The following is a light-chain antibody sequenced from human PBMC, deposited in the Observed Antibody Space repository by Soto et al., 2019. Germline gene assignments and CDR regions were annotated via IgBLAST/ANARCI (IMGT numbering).Light chain of an antibody. CDR1: STDFVSYNR. V-gene: IGLV2-18*01. Sequence: QSVLTQPPSVSGSPGQSVTISCTGTSTDFVSYNRVSWYQQPPGTAPKLIIYEASNRPSGVPDRFSGSKSGNTASLTISGLQAADEADYYCSLYTSENTYAFGTGTKATVL. J-gene: IGLJ1*01. CDR2: EAS. CDR3: SLYTSENTYA.